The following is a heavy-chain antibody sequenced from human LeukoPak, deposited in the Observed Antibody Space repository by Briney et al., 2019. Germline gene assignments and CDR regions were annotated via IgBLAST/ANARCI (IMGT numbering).Heavy chain of an antibody. CDR1: GGTFSSYA. V-gene: IGHV1-69*13. J-gene: IGHJ4*02. CDR3: ARDGLWFGELLYGGSDY. CDR2: IIPIFGTA. D-gene: IGHD3-10*01. Sequence: SVKVSCKASGGTFSSYAISWVRQAPGQGLEWMGEIIPIFGTANYAQKFQGRVTITADESTSTAYMELSSLRSEDTAVYYCARDGLWFGELLYGGSDYWGQGTLVTVSS.